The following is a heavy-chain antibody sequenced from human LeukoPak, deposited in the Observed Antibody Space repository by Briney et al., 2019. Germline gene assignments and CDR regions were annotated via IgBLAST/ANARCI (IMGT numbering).Heavy chain of an antibody. CDR1: GFTFSSYS. J-gene: IGHJ4*02. CDR3: AKDFLSSSSWYYFDY. CDR2: IKQDGSEK. V-gene: IGHV3-7*01. D-gene: IGHD6-13*01. Sequence: GGSLRLSCAASGFTFSSYSMNWVRQAPGKGLEWGANIKQDGSEKYYVDSVKGRFTISRDNSKNTLYLQMNSLRAEDTAVYYCAKDFLSSSSWYYFDYWGQGTLVTVSS.